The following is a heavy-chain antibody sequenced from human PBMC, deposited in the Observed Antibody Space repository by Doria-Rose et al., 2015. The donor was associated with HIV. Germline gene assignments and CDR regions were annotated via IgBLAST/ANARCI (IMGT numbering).Heavy chain of an antibody. CDR2: IKSKIDGRTT. CDR1: GFTFSNAG. D-gene: IGHD3-10*01. V-gene: IGHV3-15*01. J-gene: IGHJ6*02. Sequence: VQLVASGGGLVRPGEPLRLSCAASGFTFSNAGMSWVRQAPGKGLEWVGRIKSKIDGRTTDYAAPVEGRFTITRDDSKYTLFLQMSSLKNEDTAVYYCTKFGPLSSPYYYYGLDDWGQGTPVTAS. CDR3: TKFGPLSSPYYYYGLDD.